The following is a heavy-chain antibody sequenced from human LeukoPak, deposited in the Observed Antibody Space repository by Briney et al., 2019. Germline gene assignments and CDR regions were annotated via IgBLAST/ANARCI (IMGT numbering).Heavy chain of an antibody. CDR1: GFTFSSYE. Sequence: PGGSLRLSCAASGFTFSSYEMNWVRQAPGKGLEWVSYISSSGSTIYYVDSVKGRFTISRDNAKNSLYLQMNSLRAEDTAVYYCARDFYYYGMDVWGQATTVTVSS. J-gene: IGHJ6*02. V-gene: IGHV3-48*03. CDR2: ISSSGSTI. CDR3: ARDFYYYGMDV.